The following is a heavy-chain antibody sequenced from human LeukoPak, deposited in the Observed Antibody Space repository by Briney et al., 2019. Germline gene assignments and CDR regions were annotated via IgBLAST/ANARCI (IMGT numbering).Heavy chain of an antibody. V-gene: IGHV4-34*01. CDR1: GGSFSGYY. CDR3: ARTRYYYNSRSYGAPYYFDY. CDR2: INHSGST. J-gene: IGHJ4*02. Sequence: SETLSLTCAVYGGSFSGYYWSWIRQPPGKGLEWIGEINHSGSTNYNPSLKSRVTISVDKSKNQFSLKLSSVTAADTAVYYCARTRYYYNSRSYGAPYYFDYWGQGTLVTVSS. D-gene: IGHD3-10*01.